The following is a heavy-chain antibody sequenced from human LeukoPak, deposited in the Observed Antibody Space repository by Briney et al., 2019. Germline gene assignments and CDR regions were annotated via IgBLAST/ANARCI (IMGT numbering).Heavy chain of an antibody. Sequence: ASVKVSCKASGYTFTSYYMHWVRQAPRQGLEWMGIINPSGGSTSYAQKFQGRVTMTRDTSTSTVYMELSSLRSEDTAVYYCAREPEVDSSGSPDAFDIWGQGTMVTVSS. CDR3: AREPEVDSSGSPDAFDI. CDR2: INPSGGST. J-gene: IGHJ3*02. V-gene: IGHV1-46*01. CDR1: GYTFTSYY. D-gene: IGHD3-22*01.